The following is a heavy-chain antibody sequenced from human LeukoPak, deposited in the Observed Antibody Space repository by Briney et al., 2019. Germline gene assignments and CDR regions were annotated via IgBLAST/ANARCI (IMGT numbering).Heavy chain of an antibody. Sequence: ASVKVSCKASGYTFTSYDINWVRQATGQGLEWMGWMNPNSGNTGYAQKFQGRVTITRNTSISTAYMELSSLRSEDTAVYYCASRSNTGDAFDIWGQGTMVTVSS. V-gene: IGHV1-8*01. CDR1: GYTFTSYD. CDR2: MNPNSGNT. J-gene: IGHJ3*02. CDR3: ASRSNTGDAFDI. D-gene: IGHD7-27*01.